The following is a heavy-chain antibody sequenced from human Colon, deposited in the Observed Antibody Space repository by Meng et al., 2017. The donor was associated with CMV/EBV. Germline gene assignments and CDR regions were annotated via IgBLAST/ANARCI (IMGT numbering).Heavy chain of an antibody. J-gene: IGHJ4*02. Sequence: ASVTVSCKASGYTFNNYEINWVRQAPGQGLEWMGWMNPHSGNTGYAQDFQDRVTMTRDPSTATAYMEVNSLRPGDTAIYYCARGKSGGGTTPFAYWGQGTLVTVSS. D-gene: IGHD4-11*01. V-gene: IGHV1-8*01. CDR3: ARGKSGGGTTPFAY. CDR2: MNPHSGNT. CDR1: GYTFNNYE.